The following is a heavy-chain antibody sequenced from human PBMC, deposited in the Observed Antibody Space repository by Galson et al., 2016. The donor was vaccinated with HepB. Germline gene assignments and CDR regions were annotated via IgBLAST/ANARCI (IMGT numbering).Heavy chain of an antibody. V-gene: IGHV3-23*01. CDR1: GFSFSSYA. Sequence: SLRLSCAASGFSFSSYAMSWVRQAPGKGLEWVSTITGRGTSTYYADSVAGRFTISRDNSKSTLYLQMNGLRAEDTAVYYCARTFQWLGQYYIYDAMDVWGQGTTVTVSS. J-gene: IGHJ6*02. D-gene: IGHD3-22*01. CDR3: ARTFQWLGQYYIYDAMDV. CDR2: ITGRGTST.